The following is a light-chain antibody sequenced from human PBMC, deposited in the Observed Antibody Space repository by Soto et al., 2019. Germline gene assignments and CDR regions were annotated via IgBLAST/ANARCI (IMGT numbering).Light chain of an antibody. J-gene: IGKJ3*01. Sequence: DIQMTQSPSTLSASVGDRVTITWRASQSISSWLAWYQQKPGKAPKLLIYDASSLESGVPSRFSGSGSGTEFTLTISSLQPDDFATYYCQQYNSYSTTFGPGTKVDIK. CDR2: DAS. V-gene: IGKV1-5*01. CDR3: QQYNSYSTT. CDR1: QSISSW.